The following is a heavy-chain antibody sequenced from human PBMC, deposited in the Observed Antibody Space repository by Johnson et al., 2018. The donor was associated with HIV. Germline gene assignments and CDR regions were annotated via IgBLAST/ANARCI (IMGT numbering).Heavy chain of an antibody. V-gene: IGHV3-30-3*01. CDR2: ISYDGSNK. CDR1: GFTFSSYA. CDR3: ARGYRSGGSCHSEYAFDI. J-gene: IGHJ3*02. Sequence: QVQLVESGGGVVQPGRSLRLSCAASGFTFSSYAMHWVRQAPGKGLEWVAVISYDGSNKYYADSVKGRFTISRDNSKNTLYLQMNSLRSEDTAVYYCARGYRSGGSCHSEYAFDIWGQGTMVTVSS. D-gene: IGHD2-15*01.